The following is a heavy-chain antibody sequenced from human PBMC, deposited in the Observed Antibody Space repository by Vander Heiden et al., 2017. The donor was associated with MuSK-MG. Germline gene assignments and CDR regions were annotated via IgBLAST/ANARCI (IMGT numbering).Heavy chain of an antibody. CDR2: IIPIFGTA. V-gene: IGHV1-69*01. CDR1: GGTFSSYA. CDR3: ARAVRGVIRMDYYGMDV. D-gene: IGHD3-10*01. Sequence: QVQLVQSGAEVKKPGSSVKVSCKASGGTFSSYAISWVRQAPGQGLEWMGGIIPIFGTANYAQKFQGRVTITADESTSTAYMELSSLRSEDTAVYYCARAVRGVIRMDYYGMDVWGQGTTVTVSS. J-gene: IGHJ6*02.